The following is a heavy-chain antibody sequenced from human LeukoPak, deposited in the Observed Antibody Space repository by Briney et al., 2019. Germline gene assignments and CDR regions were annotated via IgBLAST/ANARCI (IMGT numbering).Heavy chain of an antibody. J-gene: IGHJ4*02. D-gene: IGHD5-18*01. CDR2: ISGSGGST. CDR1: GFTFSSYA. V-gene: IGHV3-23*01. Sequence: GGSLRLSCAASGFTFSSYAMSWVRQAPGKGLEWVSAISGSGGSTYYADSVKGRFTISRDNSKNTLYLQMNSLRAEDTAVYYCARRGGDLRYSYGSYYFDYWGQGTLVTVSS. CDR3: ARRGGDLRYSYGSYYFDY.